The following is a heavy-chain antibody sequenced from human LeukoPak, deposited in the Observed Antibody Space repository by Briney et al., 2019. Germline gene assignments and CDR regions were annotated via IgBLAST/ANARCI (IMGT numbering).Heavy chain of an antibody. D-gene: IGHD4-11*01. Sequence: SETLSLTCAVYGGSFSGYYWSWIRQLPGKGLEWIGEINHSGSTNYNPSLKSRVTISVDTSKNQFSLKLNSLTAADTAVYYCARGSGNYGGFDYWGQGTLVTVSS. CDR1: GGSFSGYY. CDR2: INHSGST. V-gene: IGHV4-34*01. CDR3: ARGSGNYGGFDY. J-gene: IGHJ4*02.